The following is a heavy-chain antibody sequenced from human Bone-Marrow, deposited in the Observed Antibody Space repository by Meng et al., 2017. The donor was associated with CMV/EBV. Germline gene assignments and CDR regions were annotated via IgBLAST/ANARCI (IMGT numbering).Heavy chain of an antibody. CDR2: INPNSGGT. Sequence: ASVKVSCKASGYTFTGYYMHWVRQAPGQGLEWMGWINPNSGGTNYAQKFQGRVTMTRDTSISTAYMELSRLRSDDTAVYYCASDREQQPTPYHYCCMDVWGQGTTVTVSS. D-gene: IGHD6-13*01. J-gene: IGHJ6*02. V-gene: IGHV1-2*02. CDR3: ASDREQQPTPYHYCCMDV. CDR1: GYTFTGYY.